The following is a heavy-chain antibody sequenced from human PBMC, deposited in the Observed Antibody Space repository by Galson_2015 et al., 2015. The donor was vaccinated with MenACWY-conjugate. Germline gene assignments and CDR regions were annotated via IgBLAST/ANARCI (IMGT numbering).Heavy chain of an antibody. D-gene: IGHD1-26*01. CDR3: TREVHGGSFC. Sequence: SVKVSCKASGYSFTSYNMHWVRQAPGQGLEWVGIINPSSGSTTYTQKFQGTVTMTRDTSTSTVYMELSSLRSDDTAVYFCTREVHGGSFCWGQGTVVTVSS. V-gene: IGHV1-46*03. CDR2: INPSSGST. CDR1: GYSFTSYN. J-gene: IGHJ4*02.